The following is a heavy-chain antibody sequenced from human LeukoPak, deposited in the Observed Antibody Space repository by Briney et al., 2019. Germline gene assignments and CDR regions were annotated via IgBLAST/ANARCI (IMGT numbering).Heavy chain of an antibody. J-gene: IGHJ6*04. V-gene: IGHV4-34*01. CDR2: INHSGST. CDR1: GGSFSGYY. CDR3: ARAPPRPYYYYYYGMDV. Sequence: NSSETLSLTCTVYGGSFSGYYWSWIRQPPGKGLEWIGEINHSGSTNYNPSLKSRVTISVDTSKNQFSLKLSSVTAADTAVYYCARAPPRPYYYYYYGMDVWGKGTTVTVSS.